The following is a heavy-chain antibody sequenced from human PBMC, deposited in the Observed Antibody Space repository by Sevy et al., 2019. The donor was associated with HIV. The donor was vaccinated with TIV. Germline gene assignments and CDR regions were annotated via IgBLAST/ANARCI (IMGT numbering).Heavy chain of an antibody. CDR3: ARPSPRIAAAASAFYDN. Sequence: GGSLRLSFVVSGYSFSSYAISWVRQAPGKGLEWVSTINGRGGSTYYADSVKGRFTISRDNPKNTLFLQMINLRVDDTAIYYCARPSPRIAAAASAFYDNWGQGTLDTVSS. J-gene: IGHJ4*02. V-gene: IGHV3-23*01. D-gene: IGHD6-13*01. CDR1: GYSFSSYA. CDR2: INGRGGST.